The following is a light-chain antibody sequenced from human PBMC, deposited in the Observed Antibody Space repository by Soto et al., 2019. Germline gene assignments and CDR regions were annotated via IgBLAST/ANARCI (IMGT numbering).Light chain of an antibody. V-gene: IGKV3-11*01. CDR2: DTS. CDR3: QQRRNWPLT. Sequence: EIVLTQSPAILSLSPGERATLSCRASQSIDNYLAWYQQKPGQAPRLLIYDTSNRAAGIPARFSGSGSGTDYTLTISSLEPEDFAIYYCQQRRNWPLTFGGGTKVEIK. J-gene: IGKJ4*01. CDR1: QSIDNY.